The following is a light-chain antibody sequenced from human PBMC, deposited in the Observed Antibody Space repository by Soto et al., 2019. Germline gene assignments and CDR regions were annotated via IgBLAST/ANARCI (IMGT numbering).Light chain of an antibody. CDR2: DVT. Sequence: QSALTQPRSVSGSPGQSVTLSCTGTSSDVGAYNYVSWYQQHPGKAPKVTIYDVTKRPSGVPDRFSGSKSGNTASLTISGLQAEDEADYYCCSYAGGYSLVFGGGTKLTVL. V-gene: IGLV2-11*01. CDR3: CSYAGGYSLV. CDR1: SSDVGAYNY. J-gene: IGLJ3*02.